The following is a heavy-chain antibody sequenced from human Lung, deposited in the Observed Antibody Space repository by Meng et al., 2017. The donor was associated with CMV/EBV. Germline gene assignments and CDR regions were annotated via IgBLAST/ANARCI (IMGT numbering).Heavy chain of an antibody. D-gene: IGHD4-11*01. Sequence: ASXXVSXKASGYTFTDYYILWVRQAPGQRLEWLGWFNPNSGGSNYAQKFQGRVTMTRDTSISTAYMEVSRLTSDDMAVYYCARDLKGTIVRTSGLCGMDVXGQGXTVTVSS. V-gene: IGHV1-2*02. CDR3: ARDLKGTIVRTSGLCGMDV. CDR1: GYTFTDYY. J-gene: IGHJ6*02. CDR2: FNPNSGGS.